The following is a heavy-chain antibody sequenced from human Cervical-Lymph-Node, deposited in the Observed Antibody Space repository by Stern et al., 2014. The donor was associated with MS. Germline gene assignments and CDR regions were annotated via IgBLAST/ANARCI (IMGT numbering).Heavy chain of an antibody. D-gene: IGHD3-22*01. CDR2: IIPIFGTA. V-gene: IGHV1-69*01. Sequence: QVQLMQSGAAVKKPGPSVKVSCKASGGTFSNYGISWVRQAPGQGLVWMGGIIPIFGTANYAQKFQGRVTITADESTSTAYMELSSLRSEDTAVYYCAREFNYDTSGYYFYYWGQGTLVTVSS. CDR1: GGTFSNYG. CDR3: AREFNYDTSGYYFYY. J-gene: IGHJ4*02.